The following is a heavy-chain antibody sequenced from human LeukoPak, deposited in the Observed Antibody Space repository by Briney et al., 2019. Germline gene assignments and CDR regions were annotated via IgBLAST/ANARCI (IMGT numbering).Heavy chain of an antibody. CDR1: GFTFSTYA. CDR2: ILYDGTTK. J-gene: IGHJ3*02. Sequence: GGSMRLSCAASGFTFSTYAMHWVRQAPGKGLKWVAVILYDGTTKYYADSVKGRFTISRDNSKNTLYLQMNSLRAEDTAVYYCAREGGEAVALNAFDIWGQGTMVTVSS. V-gene: IGHV3-30*04. D-gene: IGHD6-19*01. CDR3: AREGGEAVALNAFDI.